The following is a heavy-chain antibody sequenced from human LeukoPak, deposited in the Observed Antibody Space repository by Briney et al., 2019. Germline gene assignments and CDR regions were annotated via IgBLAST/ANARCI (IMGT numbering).Heavy chain of an antibody. V-gene: IGHV1-18*01. J-gene: IGHJ4*02. Sequence: ASVKVSCKVSGYTFTSYGISWVRQAPGQGLEWMGWISAYNGNTNYAQKLQGRVTMTTDTSTSTAYMELRSPRSDDTAVYYCARRRVGPSWNQYYFDYWGQGTLVTVSS. CDR2: ISAYNGNT. D-gene: IGHD1-1*01. CDR3: ARRRVGPSWNQYYFDY. CDR1: GYTFTSYG.